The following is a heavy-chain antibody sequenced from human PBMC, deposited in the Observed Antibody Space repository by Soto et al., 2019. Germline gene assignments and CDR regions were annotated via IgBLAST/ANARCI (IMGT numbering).Heavy chain of an antibody. V-gene: IGHV3-23*01. CDR1: GFKFNIYA. Sequence: GGSLRLSCVASGFKFNIYAMSWVRQAPGKGLDWVSATSGSGGDTYYADSVKGRFTISRDNSKNTLYLQMNSLGAEDTAVYYCAKEGHYDDYFYYYGMDVWGQGTTVTVSS. CDR2: TSGSGGDT. CDR3: AKEGHYDDYFYYYGMDV. J-gene: IGHJ6*02. D-gene: IGHD4-17*01.